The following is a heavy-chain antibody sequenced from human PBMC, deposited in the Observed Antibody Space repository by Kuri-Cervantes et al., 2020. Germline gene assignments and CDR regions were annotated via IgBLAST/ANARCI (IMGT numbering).Heavy chain of an antibody. V-gene: IGHV4-39*01. D-gene: IGHD6-19*01. CDR2: IFNNGNT. CDR3: ARRLQWRLSPGF. J-gene: IGHJ4*02. Sequence: GSLRLSCTVSGGAISSSTFYWGWVRQPPGQGLEWIGSIFNNGNTYYNPSLKSRVTISVDTSKNQFSLKLTSVTAADTAVYYCARRLQWRLSPGFWGQGTLVTVSS. CDR1: GGAISSSTFY.